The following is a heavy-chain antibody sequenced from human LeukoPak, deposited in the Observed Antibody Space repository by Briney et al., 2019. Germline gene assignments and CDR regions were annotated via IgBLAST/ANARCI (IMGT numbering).Heavy chain of an antibody. CDR3: ARVNSWWGFDP. Sequence: SETLSLTCTVSGGSISSYYWSWIRQPPGKGLEWIGYIYYSGSTNYNPSLKSRVTISVDTSKNQFSLKLSSVTAADTAVYYCARVNSWWGFDPWGQGTLVTVSS. D-gene: IGHD2-8*02. CDR2: IYYSGST. J-gene: IGHJ5*02. V-gene: IGHV4-59*01. CDR1: GGSISSYY.